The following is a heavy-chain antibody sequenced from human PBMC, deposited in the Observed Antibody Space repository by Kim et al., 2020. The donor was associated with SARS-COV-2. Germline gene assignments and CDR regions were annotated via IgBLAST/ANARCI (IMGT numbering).Heavy chain of an antibody. J-gene: IGHJ6*03. V-gene: IGHV3-7*01. CDR3: ARGRTDSRYSSGWYNYYYDMDV. Sequence: GGSLRLSCAASRFTFSSYWMSWVRQATGKGLEWVANIKQDGSEKYYVDSVKGRFTISRDNAKNSLYLQMNSLRAEDTAVYYCARGRTDSRYSSGWYNYYYDMDVWCKGTAVTVSS. CDR1: RFTFSSYW. CDR2: IKQDGSEK. D-gene: IGHD6-19*01.